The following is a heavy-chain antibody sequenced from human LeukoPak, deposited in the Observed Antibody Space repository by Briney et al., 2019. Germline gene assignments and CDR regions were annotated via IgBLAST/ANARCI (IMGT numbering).Heavy chain of an antibody. CDR1: GFTFSSYA. Sequence: PGGSLRLSCAASGFTFSSYAMSWVRQAQGKELEGVSAISGSGGSTYYADSVKGPFTISRDNSKNTLYLQLTSLRAEDTAVYACAKDRLAVARGYFEYWGQGNLGTVSS. V-gene: IGHV3-23*01. D-gene: IGHD6-19*01. CDR2: ISGSGGST. CDR3: AKDRLAVARGYFEY. J-gene: IGHJ4*02.